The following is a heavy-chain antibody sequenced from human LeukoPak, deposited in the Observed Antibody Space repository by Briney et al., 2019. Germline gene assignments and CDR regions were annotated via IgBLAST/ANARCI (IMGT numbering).Heavy chain of an antibody. CDR2: IHHGVSP. CDR1: GGSINSYY. CDR3: ARDILMVGATHYFDY. V-gene: IGHV4-59*01. Sequence: SETLSLTCTVSGGSINSYYWSWIRQPPGKGLEWIGCIHHGVSPTCNPSLKSRVTMSVDTSKNQFSLKVNSVTAADTAVYYCARDILMVGATHYFDYWGQGTLVTVSS. D-gene: IGHD1-26*01. J-gene: IGHJ4*02.